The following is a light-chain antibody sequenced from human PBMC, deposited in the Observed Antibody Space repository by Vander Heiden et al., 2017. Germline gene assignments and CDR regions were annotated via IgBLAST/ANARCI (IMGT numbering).Light chain of an antibody. CDR2: AAS. J-gene: IGKJ1*01. V-gene: IGKV1-39*01. Sequence: DIQMTQSPSSLSASVGDRVTITCRASQTISSYLNWYQQKPGKAPKLLIYAASSLQGGVPSRFSGSGSGTDFTLTISRLQPEDFASYYCQQSDSTPSTFGQGTKVEIK. CDR1: QTISSY. CDR3: QQSDSTPST.